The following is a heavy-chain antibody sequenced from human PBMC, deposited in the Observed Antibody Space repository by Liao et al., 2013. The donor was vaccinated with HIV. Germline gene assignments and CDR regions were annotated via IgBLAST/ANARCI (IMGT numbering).Heavy chain of an antibody. V-gene: IGHV4-59*01. CDR2: IHYSGNT. Sequence: QVQLQESGPGLVKPSETLSLTCTVSDDSISNYYWSWIRQPPGKGLEWIAYIHYSGNTNYNPSLKSRVTISVDTSKNQFSLKLVSMTAADTAVYYCARDPYCSGGSCYPHWYFDLWGRGTLVTVSS. CDR1: DDSISNYY. CDR3: ARDPYCSGGSCYPHWYFDL. J-gene: IGHJ2*01. D-gene: IGHD2-15*01.